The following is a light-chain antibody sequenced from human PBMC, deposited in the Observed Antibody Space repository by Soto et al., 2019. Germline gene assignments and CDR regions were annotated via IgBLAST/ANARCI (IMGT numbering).Light chain of an antibody. J-gene: IGKJ5*01. CDR2: DAS. CDR1: QSVSSY. CDR3: QQRSNWPIT. V-gene: IGKV3-11*01. Sequence: EVVLTLSPGTLSLYPGKRATLSCRASQSVSSYLAWYQQKHGQAPRILIYDASNRATGIPARFSGSVYGTDFNLTISSLETEDFAVYYCQQRSNWPITFGQGTRLEIK.